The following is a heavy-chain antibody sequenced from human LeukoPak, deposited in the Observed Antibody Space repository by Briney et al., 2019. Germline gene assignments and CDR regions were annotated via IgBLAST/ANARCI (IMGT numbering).Heavy chain of an antibody. CDR2: IKEDGSEK. CDR3: ARSYSEYRSSWIFDY. V-gene: IGHV3-7*01. J-gene: IGHJ4*02. CDR1: GFTFSSYW. Sequence: GGSLRLSCAASGFTFSSYWMTWVPQAPGKGREWVANIKEDGSEKYYADSVKGRFTISRDNAKNSLYLQMNSLRAEDTAVYFCARSYSEYRSSWIFDYWGQGTLVTVSS. D-gene: IGHD6-13*01.